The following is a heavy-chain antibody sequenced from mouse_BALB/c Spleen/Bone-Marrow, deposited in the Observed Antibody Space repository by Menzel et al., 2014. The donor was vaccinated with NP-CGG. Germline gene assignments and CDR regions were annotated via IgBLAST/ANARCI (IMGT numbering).Heavy chain of an antibody. CDR1: GYSFTSYW. V-gene: IGHV1S126*01. CDR2: IDPSDSET. Sequence: VKLVESGPQLVRPEASVKISCKASGYSFTSYWMHWVKQRPGQGLEWIGMIDPSDSETRLNQKFKDKATLTVDKSSSTAYMQLSSPTSEDSAVYYCARVWDEGSYAMDYWGQGTSVTVSS. J-gene: IGHJ4*01. CDR3: ARVWDEGSYAMDY. D-gene: IGHD4-1*01.